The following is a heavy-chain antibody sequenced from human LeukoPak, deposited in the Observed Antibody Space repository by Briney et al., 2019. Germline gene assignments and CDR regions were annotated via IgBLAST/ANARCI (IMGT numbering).Heavy chain of an antibody. CDR1: GYSISSGYY. V-gene: IGHV4-38-2*02. CDR3: ARHVFPYYYGSGSYYPWDYFDY. J-gene: IGHJ4*02. CDR2: IDHSGST. Sequence: SETLSLTCTVSGYSISSGYYWGWIRQPPGKGLEWTGSIDHSGSTYYNPSLKSRVTISVDTSKNQFSLKLSSVTAADTAVYYCARHVFPYYYGSGSYYPWDYFDYWGQGTLVTVSS. D-gene: IGHD3-10*01.